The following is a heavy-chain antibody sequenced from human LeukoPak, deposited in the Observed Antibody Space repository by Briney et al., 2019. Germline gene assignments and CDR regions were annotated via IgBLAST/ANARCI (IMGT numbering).Heavy chain of an antibody. CDR2: INPNSGGT. CDR3: AREYCSGGSCYGATFDI. CDR1: GYTFTGYY. Sequence: ASVKVSCKASGYTFTGYYMHWVRQAPGQGLEWMGWINPNSGGTNYAQKFQGRVTMTRDTSISTAYMELSRLRSHDTAIYCCAREYCSGGSCYGATFDIWGQGTMVTVSS. J-gene: IGHJ3*02. V-gene: IGHV1-2*02. D-gene: IGHD2-15*01.